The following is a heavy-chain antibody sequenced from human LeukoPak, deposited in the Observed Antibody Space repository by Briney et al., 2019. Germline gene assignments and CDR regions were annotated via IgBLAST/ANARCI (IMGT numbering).Heavy chain of an antibody. J-gene: IGHJ4*02. CDR1: GGSFSGYY. Sequence: SETLSLTCAVYGGSFSGYYWSWIRQPPGKGLEWIGEINHSGSTNYNPSLKSRVTISVDTSKNQFSLKLSSVTAADTAVYYCATLAGITIFGDTFDYWGQGTLVTVSS. CDR2: INHSGST. D-gene: IGHD3-3*01. CDR3: ATLAGITIFGDTFDY. V-gene: IGHV4-34*01.